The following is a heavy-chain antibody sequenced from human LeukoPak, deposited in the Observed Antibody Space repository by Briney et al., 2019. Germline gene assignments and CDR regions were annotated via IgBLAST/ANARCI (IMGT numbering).Heavy chain of an antibody. CDR3: ARYSVLRFLEWYNRFDP. Sequence: PSETLSLTCTVSGGSISSYYWSWIRQPPGKGLEWIGYIYYGGSTNYNPSLKSRVTISVDTSKNQFSLKLSSVTAADTAVYYCARYSVLRFLEWYNRFDPWGQGTLVTVSS. V-gene: IGHV4-59*01. CDR1: GGSISSYY. J-gene: IGHJ5*02. CDR2: IYYGGST. D-gene: IGHD3-3*01.